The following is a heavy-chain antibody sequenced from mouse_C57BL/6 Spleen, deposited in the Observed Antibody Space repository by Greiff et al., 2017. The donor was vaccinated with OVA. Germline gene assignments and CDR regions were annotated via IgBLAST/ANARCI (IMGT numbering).Heavy chain of an antibody. CDR2: INPSTGGT. J-gene: IGHJ2*01. Sequence: VQLQQSGPELVKPGASVKISCKASGYSFTGYYMNWVKQSPEKSLEWIGEINPSTGGTTYNQKFKAKATLTVDKSSSTAYMQLKSLTSEDSAVYYCASPTEGNYLDYWGQGTTLTVSS. V-gene: IGHV1-42*01. CDR3: ASPTEGNYLDY. CDR1: GYSFTGYY. D-gene: IGHD4-1*02.